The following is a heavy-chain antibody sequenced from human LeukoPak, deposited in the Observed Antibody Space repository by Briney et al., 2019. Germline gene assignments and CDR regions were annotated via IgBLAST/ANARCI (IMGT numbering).Heavy chain of an antibody. CDR3: AREDAAVVPGFDY. CDR2: IYYSGIT. V-gene: IGHV4-39*07. D-gene: IGHD5-18*01. J-gene: IGHJ4*02. Sequence: SETLSLTCTVSGGSISSSNYYWGWIRQPPGKGLEWIGSIYYSGITYYNPSLKSRVTISVDMSKNQFSLILTSVTAADTAVYYCAREDAAVVPGFDYWGQGSLVTVSS. CDR1: GGSISSSNYY.